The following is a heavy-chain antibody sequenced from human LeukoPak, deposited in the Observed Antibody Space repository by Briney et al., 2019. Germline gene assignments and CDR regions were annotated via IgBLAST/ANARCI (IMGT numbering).Heavy chain of an antibody. D-gene: IGHD2-15*01. CDR2: INHSGST. CDR3: ARRHGPYCSGGSCYYDY. J-gene: IGHJ4*02. CDR1: GGSFSGYY. V-gene: IGHV4-34*01. Sequence: SETLSLTCAVYGGSFSGYYWSWIRQPPGKGLEWIGEINHSGSTNYNPSLKSRVTISVDTSKNQFSLKLSSVTAADTAVYYCARRHGPYCSGGSCYYDYWGQGTLVTVSS.